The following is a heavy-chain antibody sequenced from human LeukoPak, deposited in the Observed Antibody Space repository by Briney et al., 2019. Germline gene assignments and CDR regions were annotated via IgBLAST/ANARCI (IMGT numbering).Heavy chain of an antibody. CDR2: ISDDGRNK. Sequence: PGGSLRLSCAASGFTFSTYGIHWVRQAPGKGLEWVALISDDGRNKYYADSVKGRFTISRDNSKNTLYLQMNSLRAEDTAVYYCAKIGSRWFDPWGQGTLVTVSS. CDR3: AKIGSRWFDP. CDR1: GFTFSTYG. V-gene: IGHV3-30*18. D-gene: IGHD3-10*01. J-gene: IGHJ5*02.